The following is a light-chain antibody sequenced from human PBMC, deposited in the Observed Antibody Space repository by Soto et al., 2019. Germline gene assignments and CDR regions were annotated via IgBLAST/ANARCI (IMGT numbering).Light chain of an antibody. V-gene: IGKV1-5*03. CDR1: QSISSG. CDR3: QHYNSYSEA. J-gene: IGKJ1*01. CDR2: KAS. Sequence: DIQMTQSPSTLSGSVGDRVTITCRASQSISSGLAWYQQKPGKARKLLIYKASTLKSGFPSRFIGSGSGTEFTLTISSLQPDDFATYYCQHYNSYSEAFGQGTKVEL.